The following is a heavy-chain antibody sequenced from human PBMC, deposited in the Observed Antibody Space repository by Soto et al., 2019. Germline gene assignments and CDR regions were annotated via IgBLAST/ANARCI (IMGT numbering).Heavy chain of an antibody. Sequence: SETLSLTCAIYGGSFSGYYWSWLRQPPGKGLEWIGEINHSGSTNYNPSLKSRVTISVDTSKNQFSLKLSSVTAADTAVYYCARRYSSSFDYWGQGTLVTSPQ. D-gene: IGHD6-13*01. V-gene: IGHV4-34*01. CDR2: INHSGST. CDR3: ARRYSSSFDY. J-gene: IGHJ4*02. CDR1: GGSFSGYY.